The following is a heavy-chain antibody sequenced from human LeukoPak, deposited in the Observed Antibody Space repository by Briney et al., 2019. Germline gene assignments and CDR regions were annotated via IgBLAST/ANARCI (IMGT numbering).Heavy chain of an antibody. CDR3: ARVNTYYYDSSCYYTPYYFDY. CDR2: ISYDGSNK. Sequence: PGGSLRLSCAASGFTFSSYAMHWVRQAPGKGLEWVAVISYDGSNKYYADSVKGRFTISRDNSKNTLYLQMNSLRAEDTAVYYCARVNTYYYDSSCYYTPYYFDYWGQGTLVTVSS. D-gene: IGHD3-22*01. CDR1: GFTFSSYA. J-gene: IGHJ4*02. V-gene: IGHV3-30-3*01.